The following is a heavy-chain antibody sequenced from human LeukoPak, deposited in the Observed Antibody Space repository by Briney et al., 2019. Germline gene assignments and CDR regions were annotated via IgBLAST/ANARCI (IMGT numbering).Heavy chain of an antibody. Sequence: PSETLSLTCAVYGGSFSGYYWSWIRQPPGKGLEWIGEINHSGSTNYNPSLKSRVTISVDTSRNQFSLELSSVTAADTAVYYCAGGGGGYDFDYWGQGTLVTVSS. V-gene: IGHV4-34*01. CDR2: INHSGST. CDR1: GGSFSGYY. D-gene: IGHD5-12*01. J-gene: IGHJ4*02. CDR3: AGGGGGYDFDY.